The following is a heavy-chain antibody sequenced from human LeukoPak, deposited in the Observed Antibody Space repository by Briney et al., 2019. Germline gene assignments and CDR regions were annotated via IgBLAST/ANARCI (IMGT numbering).Heavy chain of an antibody. CDR1: GYTFTGYY. V-gene: IGHV1-2*06. CDR2: INPNSGGT. D-gene: IGHD1-1*01. J-gene: IGHJ4*02. CDR3: ARAPGTSHIDY. Sequence: GASVKVSCRASGYTFTGYYMHWVRQAPGQGLEWMGRINPNSGGTNYAQKFQGRVTMTRDTSISTTYMELSRLKSDDTAVYYCARAPGTSHIDYWGQGTLVTVSS.